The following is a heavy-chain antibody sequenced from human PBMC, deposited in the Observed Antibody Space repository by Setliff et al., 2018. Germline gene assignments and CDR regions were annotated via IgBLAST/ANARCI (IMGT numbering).Heavy chain of an antibody. V-gene: IGHV1-18*01. J-gene: IGHJ3*02. CDR2: ISPYSGKT. CDR3: ARDLDYQYYYDTSGRDAFDI. Sequence: ASVKVSCKTSGYNFITLGINWVRQAPGQGLEWVGWISPYSGKTDYAQKFQDRVIMTIDSATTTAYMEVRSLRSDDTAVYYCARDLDYQYYYDTSGRDAFDIWGQGTMVTVSS. D-gene: IGHD3-22*01. CDR1: GYNFITLG.